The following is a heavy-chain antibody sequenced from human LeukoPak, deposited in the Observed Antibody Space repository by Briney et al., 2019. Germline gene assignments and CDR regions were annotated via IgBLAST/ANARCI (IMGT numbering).Heavy chain of an antibody. CDR3: VKSLGGSDY. CDR2: IYCSGST. Sequence: SETLSLTCTVSGGSISSSSYYWGWIRQPPGKGLEWIGSIYCSGSTYYNPSLKSRVTISVDTSKNQFSLKLSSVTAADTAVYYCVKSLGGSDYWGQGTLVTVSS. V-gene: IGHV4-39*01. D-gene: IGHD1-26*01. J-gene: IGHJ4*02. CDR1: GGSISSSSYY.